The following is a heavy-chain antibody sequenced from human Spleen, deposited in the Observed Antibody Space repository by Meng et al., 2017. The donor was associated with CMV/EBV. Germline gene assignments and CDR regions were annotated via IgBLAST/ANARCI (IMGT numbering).Heavy chain of an antibody. CDR1: GYTFTGYY. Sequence: ASVKVSCKASGYTFTGYYMHWVRQAPGQGLEWMGWINPNSGGTNYAQKFQGRVTMTRDTSISTAYMELSRLRSDDTAVYYCARGSGLAYCSSTSCYRGAFDIWGQGTMVTVSS. CDR2: INPNSGGT. D-gene: IGHD2-2*02. V-gene: IGHV1-2*02. CDR3: ARGSGLAYCSSTSCYRGAFDI. J-gene: IGHJ3*02.